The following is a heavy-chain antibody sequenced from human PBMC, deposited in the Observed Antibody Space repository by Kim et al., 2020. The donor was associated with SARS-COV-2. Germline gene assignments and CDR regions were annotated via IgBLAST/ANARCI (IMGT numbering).Heavy chain of an antibody. CDR3: AREVEMATSHFDY. Sequence: SVKVSCKASGGTFSSYAISWVRQAPGQGLEWMGRIIPILRIANYAQKFQGRVTITADKSTSTAYMELSSLRSEDTAVYYCAREVEMATSHFDYWGQGTLVTVSS. D-gene: IGHD5-12*01. J-gene: IGHJ4*02. CDR2: IIPILRIA. V-gene: IGHV1-69*04. CDR1: GGTFSSYA.